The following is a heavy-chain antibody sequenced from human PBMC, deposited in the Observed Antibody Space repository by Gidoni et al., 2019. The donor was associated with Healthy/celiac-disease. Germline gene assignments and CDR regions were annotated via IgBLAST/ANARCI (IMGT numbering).Heavy chain of an antibody. D-gene: IGHD6-19*01. CDR1: GFTFSSYA. CDR3: AKDEEGDSSGWYGY. Sequence: EVQLLESGVGFVQPGGSLRLSCAASGFTFSSYAMIWVRQAPGKGLEWVSAISCSGGSTYYADSVKGRFTISRDNSKNTLYLQMNSLRAEDTAVYYCAKDEEGDSSGWYGYWGQGTLVTVSS. J-gene: IGHJ4*02. CDR2: ISCSGGST. V-gene: IGHV3-23*01.